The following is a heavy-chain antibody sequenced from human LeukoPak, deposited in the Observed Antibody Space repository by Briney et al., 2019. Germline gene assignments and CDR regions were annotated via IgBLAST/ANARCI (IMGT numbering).Heavy chain of an antibody. CDR3: ASKTGTTRGAFDI. J-gene: IGHJ3*02. D-gene: IGHD1-1*01. V-gene: IGHV1-69*02. CDR1: GGTFSSYT. Sequence: SVKVSCKASGGTFSSYTMSWVRQAPGQGLEWMGRITPILGIANYAQKFQGRVTITTDKSTSTAYMELSSLRSEDTAVYYCASKTGTTRGAFDIWGQGTMVTVSS. CDR2: ITPILGIA.